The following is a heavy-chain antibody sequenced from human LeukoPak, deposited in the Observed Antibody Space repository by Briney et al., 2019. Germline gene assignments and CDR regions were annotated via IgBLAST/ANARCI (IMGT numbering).Heavy chain of an antibody. Sequence: SGTLSLTCAVSGGSISSSNWWSWVRQPPGKGLEWIGEIYHSGSTNYNPSLKSRVTISVDKSKNQFSLKLSSVTAADTAVYYCASTEGCSSSWSLGYWGQGTLVTVSS. CDR1: GGSISSSNW. CDR3: ASTEGCSSSWSLGY. CDR2: IYHSGST. J-gene: IGHJ4*02. D-gene: IGHD6-13*01. V-gene: IGHV4-4*02.